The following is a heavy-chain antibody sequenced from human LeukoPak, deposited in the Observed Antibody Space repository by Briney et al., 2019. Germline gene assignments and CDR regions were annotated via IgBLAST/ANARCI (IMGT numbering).Heavy chain of an antibody. V-gene: IGHV3-23*01. J-gene: IGHJ4*02. CDR3: GKDWKLDY. CDR2: ISDNGGDT. Sequence: GGSLRLSCAASGFTFNNYAMSWVRQAPGKGLEWVSAISDNGGDTKYADSVKGRFTISRDNSKNTLYLQMNSLRAEDTAIYYCGKDWKLDYWGQGTLVAVSS. CDR1: GFTFNNYA. D-gene: IGHD1-1*01.